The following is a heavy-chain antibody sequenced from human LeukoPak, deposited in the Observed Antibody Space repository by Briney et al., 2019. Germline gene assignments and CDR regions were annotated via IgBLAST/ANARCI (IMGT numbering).Heavy chain of an antibody. D-gene: IGHD3-3*01. J-gene: IGHJ4*02. Sequence: GGSLRLSCAASGFTFSSYAMHWVRQAPGKGLEWVANINQDGSEKYYVDSVQGRFTISRDNAKNSLYLQMNSLRAEDTAVYYCARSSFWSGYANDYWGQGTLVTVSS. CDR2: INQDGSEK. CDR3: ARSSFWSGYANDY. CDR1: GFTFSSYA. V-gene: IGHV3-7*01.